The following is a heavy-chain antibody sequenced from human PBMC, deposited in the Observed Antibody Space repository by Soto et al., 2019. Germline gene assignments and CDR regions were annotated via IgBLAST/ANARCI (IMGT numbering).Heavy chain of an antibody. J-gene: IGHJ5*01. Sequence: GGSLRLSCAASGLTFSSNGMSWVRQAPGKGLEWVSGISDSGGRTYYADSVKGRFTISRDNSKNTLYLQMNSLRAEDTAVYYCAKDESRVVVPDNWFDSWGQGTLVTVSS. V-gene: IGHV3-23*01. CDR3: AKDESRVVVPDNWFDS. CDR1: GLTFSSNG. CDR2: ISDSGGRT. D-gene: IGHD3-22*01.